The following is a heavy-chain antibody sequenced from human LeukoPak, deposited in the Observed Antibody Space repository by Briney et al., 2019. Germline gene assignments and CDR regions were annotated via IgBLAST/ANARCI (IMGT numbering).Heavy chain of an antibody. CDR2: INHSGST. V-gene: IGHV4-34*01. Sequence: SETLSLTCAVYGGSFSGYYWSWIRQSPGKGLEWIGEINHSGSTNYNPSLKSRVTISVDTSKNQFSLKLSSVTAADTAVYYCARGYSYGYFDYWGQGTLVTVSS. D-gene: IGHD5-18*01. CDR1: GGSFSGYY. J-gene: IGHJ4*02. CDR3: ARGYSYGYFDY.